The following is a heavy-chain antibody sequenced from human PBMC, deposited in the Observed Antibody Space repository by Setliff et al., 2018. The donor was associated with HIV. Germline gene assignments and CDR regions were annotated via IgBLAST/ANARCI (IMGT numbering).Heavy chain of an antibody. J-gene: IGHJ3*02. Sequence: LSLTCTVSGGSISSSSYYWGWIRQPPGKGLEWIGSIFYSGSTYYNPSLKSRVTISVDTSKNQFSLKLSSVTAADTAVYYCARSKVNYDILTGYPDAFYIWGQGTMVTVSS. CDR2: IFYSGST. CDR1: GGSISSSSYY. V-gene: IGHV4-39*07. D-gene: IGHD3-9*01. CDR3: ARSKVNYDILTGYPDAFYI.